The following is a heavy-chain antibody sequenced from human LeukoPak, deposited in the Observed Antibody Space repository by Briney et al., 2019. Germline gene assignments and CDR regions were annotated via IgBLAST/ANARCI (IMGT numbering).Heavy chain of an antibody. J-gene: IGHJ4*02. CDR3: TRLEGDCSSTSCPDY. D-gene: IGHD2-2*01. Sequence: GGSLNLSCAASGFTFSDSAMHWARQASGKGLEWVGRIRSKADTYATAYAASVKGRFTISRDDSKNTAYPQMNSLKTEDTAVYYCTRLEGDCSSTSCPDYRGQGTLVTVSS. CDR1: GFTFSDSA. CDR2: IRSKADTYAT. V-gene: IGHV3-73*01.